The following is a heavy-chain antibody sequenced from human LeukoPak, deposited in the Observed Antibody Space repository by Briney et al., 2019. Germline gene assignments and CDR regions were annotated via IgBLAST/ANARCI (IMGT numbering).Heavy chain of an antibody. J-gene: IGHJ4*02. D-gene: IGHD6-19*01. CDR3: ARGPGYSSEGFDY. CDR2: ISYDGSNK. V-gene: IGHV3-30*01. CDR1: GFTLSSYA. Sequence: PGGSLRLSCAASGFTLSSYAMHWVRQAPGKGLEWVAVISYDGSNKYYADSVKGRFTISRDNSKNTLYLQMNSLRAEDTAVYYCARGPGYSSEGFDYWGQGTLVTVSS.